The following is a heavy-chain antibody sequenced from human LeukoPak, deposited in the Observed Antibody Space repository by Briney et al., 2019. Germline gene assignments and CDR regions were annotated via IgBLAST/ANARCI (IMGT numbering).Heavy chain of an antibody. Sequence: SETLSLTCTVSGGSISSYYWTWIRQPPGEGLEWIAYIFYSGSTNYNPSLKSRVTISVDTSKNQFSLKLNSVTAADTAVYYCARLRGNYFPDYWGQGTLVTVSS. V-gene: IGHV4-59*01. D-gene: IGHD4-11*01. CDR1: GGSISSYY. CDR3: ARLRGNYFPDY. CDR2: IFYSGST. J-gene: IGHJ4*02.